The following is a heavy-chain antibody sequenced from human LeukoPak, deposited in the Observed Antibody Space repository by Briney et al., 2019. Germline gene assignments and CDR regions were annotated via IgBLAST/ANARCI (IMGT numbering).Heavy chain of an antibody. Sequence: SETLSLTCAVYGGSFSGYYWSWIRQPPGKGLEWLGEINHSGSTNYNPSLKSRVTISVDTSKNQFSLKLSSVTAADTAVYYCARRSLWPAKGNWFDPWGQGTLVTVSS. J-gene: IGHJ5*02. CDR1: GGSFSGYY. D-gene: IGHD2-21*01. CDR2: INHSGST. V-gene: IGHV4-34*01. CDR3: ARRSLWPAKGNWFDP.